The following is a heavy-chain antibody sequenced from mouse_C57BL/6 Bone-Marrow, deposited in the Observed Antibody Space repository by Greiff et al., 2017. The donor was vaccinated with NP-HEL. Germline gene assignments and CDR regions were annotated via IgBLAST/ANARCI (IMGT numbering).Heavy chain of an antibody. J-gene: IGHJ4*01. D-gene: IGHD3-2*02. CDR3: ARQLRLRGYYYAIDY. V-gene: IGHV1-81*01. CDR1: GYTFTSYG. CDR2: IYPRSGNT. Sequence: VQLQQSGAELARPGASVKLSCKASGYTFTSYGISWVKQRTGQGLEWIGEIYPRSGNTYYNEQFKGKATLTADKSSSTAYMELRSLTSEDSAVYFCARQLRLRGYYYAIDYWGQGTSVTVSS.